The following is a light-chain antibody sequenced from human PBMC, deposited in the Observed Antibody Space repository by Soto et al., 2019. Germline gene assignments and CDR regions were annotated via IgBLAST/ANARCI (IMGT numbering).Light chain of an antibody. J-gene: IGKJ1*01. CDR3: QQTNSFPRT. V-gene: IGKV1-12*01. CDR2: AAF. CDR1: GDIKSR. Sequence: DIQMTQSPSSVSASVGERATIFCGAGGDIKSRLAWYQQKPGNAPKLLIYAAFILQSGVPSRFSGYGSGTDFNLSISSLQPEDIATYYCQQTNSFPRTFGQGTKVDIK.